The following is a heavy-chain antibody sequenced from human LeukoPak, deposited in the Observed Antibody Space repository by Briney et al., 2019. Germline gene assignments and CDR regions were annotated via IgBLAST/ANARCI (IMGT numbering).Heavy chain of an antibody. CDR1: GFTFGDYA. J-gene: IGHJ6*02. CDR3: TCGDSHYYYYGMDV. D-gene: IGHD2-21*02. CDR2: IRSKAYGGTT. Sequence: HPGGSLRLSCTASGFTFGDYAMSWVRQAPGKGLEWVGFIRSKAYGGTTEYAASVKGRFTISRDDSKSIAYLQMNSLKTEDTAVYYCTCGDSHYYYYGMDVWGQGTTVTVSS. V-gene: IGHV3-49*04.